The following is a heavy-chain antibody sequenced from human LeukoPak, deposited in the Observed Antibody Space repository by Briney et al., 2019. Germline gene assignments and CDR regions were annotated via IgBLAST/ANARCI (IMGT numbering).Heavy chain of an antibody. Sequence: SETLSLTCAVFGGSFSGYYWSWIRQPPGKGLEWIGEINHSGSTNYNPSPKSRVTISVDTSKNQFSLKLSSVTAADTAVYYCARQVLLPHAGMITFGGVIVTFDYWGQGTLVTVSS. J-gene: IGHJ4*02. V-gene: IGHV4-34*01. CDR3: ARQVLLPHAGMITFGGVIVTFDY. CDR2: INHSGST. CDR1: GGSFSGYY. D-gene: IGHD3-16*02.